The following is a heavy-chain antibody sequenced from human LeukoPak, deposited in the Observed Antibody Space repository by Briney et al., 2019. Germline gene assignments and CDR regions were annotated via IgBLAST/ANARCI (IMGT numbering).Heavy chain of an antibody. V-gene: IGHV3-23*01. CDR1: GFTFSSYA. J-gene: IGHJ4*02. Sequence: GGSLRLSCAASGFTFSSYAMSWVRQAPGKGLEWVSAISGSGGSTYYADSVKGRFTISRDNSKNTLYLQMNSLRAEDTAVYYCAKFPYYDFWSGYFFDYWGQGTLVTVSS. CDR3: AKFPYYDFWSGYFFDY. D-gene: IGHD3-3*01. CDR2: ISGSGGST.